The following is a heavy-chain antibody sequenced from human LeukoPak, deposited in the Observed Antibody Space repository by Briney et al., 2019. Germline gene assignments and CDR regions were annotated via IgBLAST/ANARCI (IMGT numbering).Heavy chain of an antibody. CDR2: SISRGEGVTT. CDR3: SAYYNGRGDY. D-gene: IGHD3-10*01. J-gene: IGHJ4*02. V-gene: IGHV3-15*01. Sequence: PGGSLRLSCAASGVTFSNAWMTWVRQAPGRGLEWVGRSISRGEGVTTEYAAPVKGRFTISRDDSRNTVYLQMNSLKIEDTAVYYCSAYYNGRGDYWGQGTLVTVSS. CDR1: GVTFSNAW.